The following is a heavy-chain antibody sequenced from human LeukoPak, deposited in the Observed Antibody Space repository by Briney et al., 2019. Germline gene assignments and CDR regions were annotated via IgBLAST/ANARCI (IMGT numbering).Heavy chain of an antibody. CDR2: IKADGSET. Sequence: GGSLRLSCAASGFTFSSAWMTWVRQAPGKGLEWVANIKADGSETYYMNSVKGRFTISRDNAKNSLYLQVSSLRAEDTAVYYCAREGRIPARPRFDSWGQGTLVTVSS. V-gene: IGHV3-7*01. CDR3: AREGRIPARPRFDS. CDR1: GFTFSSAW. J-gene: IGHJ4*02. D-gene: IGHD6-6*01.